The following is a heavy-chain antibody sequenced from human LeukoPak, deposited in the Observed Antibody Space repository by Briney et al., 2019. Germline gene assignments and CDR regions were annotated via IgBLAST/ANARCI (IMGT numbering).Heavy chain of an antibody. V-gene: IGHV4-39*01. CDR3: ARGGRGRLDY. D-gene: IGHD1-26*01. CDR1: GGSISSSSYY. Sequence: SETLSLTCTVSGGSISSSSYYWGWIRQPPGKGLEWIGSIYYSGSTYYNPSLKSRVTISVDTSKNQFSLKLSSVTAADTAVYYCARGGRGRLDYWGQGTLVTVSS. CDR2: IYYSGST. J-gene: IGHJ4*02.